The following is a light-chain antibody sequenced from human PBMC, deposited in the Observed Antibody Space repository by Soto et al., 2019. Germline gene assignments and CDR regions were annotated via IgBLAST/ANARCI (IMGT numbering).Light chain of an antibody. CDR2: GNS. CDR1: SSNIGAGYD. Sequence: QLALTQPPSVSGAPGQRVTISCTGSSSNIGAGYDVHWYQQLPGTAPKLLISGNSNRPSGVPDRFSGSKSGTSASLAITGLQAEDEADYYCQSYDSSLSGWVFGGGTKLTVL. J-gene: IGLJ3*02. V-gene: IGLV1-40*01. CDR3: QSYDSSLSGWV.